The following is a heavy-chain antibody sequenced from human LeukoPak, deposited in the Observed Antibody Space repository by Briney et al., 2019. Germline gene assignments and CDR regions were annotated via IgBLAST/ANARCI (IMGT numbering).Heavy chain of an antibody. D-gene: IGHD3-3*01. V-gene: IGHV4-61*02. J-gene: IGHJ4*02. CDR2: IYTSGST. Sequence: SQTLSLTCTVSGGSISSGSYYWSWIRQPAGKGLEWIGRIYTSGSTNYNPSLKSRVTISVDTSKNQFSLKLSSVTAADTAVYYCAIRPVFGVVPIYWGQGTLVTVSS. CDR3: AIRPVFGVVPIY. CDR1: GGSISSGSYY.